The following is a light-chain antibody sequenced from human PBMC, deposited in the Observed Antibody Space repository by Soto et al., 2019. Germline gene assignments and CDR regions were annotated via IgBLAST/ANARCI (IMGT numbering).Light chain of an antibody. V-gene: IGLV2-14*01. CDR2: DVT. CDR1: STDVGYYYS. Sequence: QSALTQPASVSGSPGQSITISCTGTSTDVGYYYSVSWYQHHPDKAPKLLIYDVTYRRSGVPNRFSGSKSDNTASLTTSGLQPEDEADYYCSSYTTTTVVFGGGTKLTVL. CDR3: SSYTTTTVV. J-gene: IGLJ2*01.